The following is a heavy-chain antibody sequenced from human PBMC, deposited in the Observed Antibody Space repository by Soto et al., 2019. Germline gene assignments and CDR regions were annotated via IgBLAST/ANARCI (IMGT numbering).Heavy chain of an antibody. CDR3: AKDVRSSSWAFDY. CDR2: ISYDGSNK. Sequence: GCSLRLSCAAAGFTFSSYGMHWVRQAPGKGLEWVAVISYDGSNKYYADSVKGRFTISRDNSKNTLYLQMNSLRAEDTAVYYCAKDVRSSSWAFDYWGQGTLVTASS. CDR1: GFTFSSYG. J-gene: IGHJ4*02. D-gene: IGHD6-13*01. V-gene: IGHV3-30*18.